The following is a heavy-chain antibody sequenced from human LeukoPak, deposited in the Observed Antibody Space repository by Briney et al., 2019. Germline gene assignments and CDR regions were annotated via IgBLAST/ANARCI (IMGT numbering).Heavy chain of an antibody. V-gene: IGHV4-34*01. Sequence: PSETLSLTCAVYGGSFSGYYWSWIRQPPGKGLEWIGEINHSGSTNYNPSLKSRVTISVDTSMNQFSLKLSSVTAADTAVYYCARLIRSSGSYYSSYYYGMDVWGQGTTVTVSS. D-gene: IGHD3-10*01. J-gene: IGHJ6*02. CDR2: INHSGST. CDR3: ARLIRSSGSYYSSYYYGMDV. CDR1: GGSFSGYY.